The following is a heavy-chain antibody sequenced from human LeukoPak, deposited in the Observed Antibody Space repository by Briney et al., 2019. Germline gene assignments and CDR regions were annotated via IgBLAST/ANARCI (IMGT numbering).Heavy chain of an antibody. V-gene: IGHV1-18*01. CDR3: ARVLRYYDSSGYYYEGDYFDY. Sequence: ASVKVSCKAPGYTFTSYGISWVRQAPGQGLEWMGWISAYNGNTNYAQKLQGRVTMTTDTSTSTAYMELRSLRSDDTAVYYCARVLRYYDSSGYYYEGDYFDYWGQGTLVTVSS. CDR2: ISAYNGNT. CDR1: GYTFTSYG. J-gene: IGHJ4*02. D-gene: IGHD3-22*01.